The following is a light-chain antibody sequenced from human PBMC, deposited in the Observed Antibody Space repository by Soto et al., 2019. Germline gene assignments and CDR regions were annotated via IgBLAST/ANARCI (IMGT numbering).Light chain of an antibody. CDR3: QQYGRSPPFT. CDR1: QTVSSRY. J-gene: IGKJ2*01. CDR2: GES. V-gene: IGKV3-20*01. Sequence: EIVLTQSPGTLSLSPGERATLSCRASQTVSSRYLAWNQQKTGQAPRLLMYGESNRATGIPDRFSGSESGADFTLSISILEPEDFAVYFCQQYGRSPPFTFGQGTKVDIK.